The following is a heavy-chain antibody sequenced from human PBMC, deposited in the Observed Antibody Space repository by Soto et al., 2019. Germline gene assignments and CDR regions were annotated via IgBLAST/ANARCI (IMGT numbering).Heavy chain of an antibody. CDR1: GFSLSTSGVA. Sequence: QITLKESGPTLVKPTQTLTLTCTFSGFSLSTSGVAVGWIRQPPGKALEWLALIYWDDDKRYNPSLKSRLTITKDTSRDQVVLTMTNMDPADTATYYCAHRYRSGTYYYYGMDVWGQGPTVTVSS. CDR3: AHRYRSGTYYYYGMDV. CDR2: IYWDDDK. D-gene: IGHD3-10*01. V-gene: IGHV2-5*02. J-gene: IGHJ6*02.